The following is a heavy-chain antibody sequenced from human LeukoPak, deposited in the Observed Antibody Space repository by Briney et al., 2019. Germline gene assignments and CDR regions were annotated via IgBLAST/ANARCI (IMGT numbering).Heavy chain of an antibody. CDR2: IYSGGTT. J-gene: IGHJ4*02. D-gene: IGHD6-19*01. CDR3: TRGGSVPATRSFDY. V-gene: IGHV3-66*01. CDR1: GFTVSSDY. Sequence: GGSLRLSCSASGFTVSSDYMSWVRQAPGKGLAWLSVIYSGGTTYYADSVKGRFTISRDNSKNTVYLQMNSLRVEDTAMYYCTRGGSVPATRSFDYWGQGTLVAVS.